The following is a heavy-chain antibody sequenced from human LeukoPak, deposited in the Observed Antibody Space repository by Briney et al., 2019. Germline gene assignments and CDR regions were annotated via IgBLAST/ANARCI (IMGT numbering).Heavy chain of an antibody. V-gene: IGHV3-21*01. CDR2: ISSSSGYI. Sequence: PGGSLRLSCAASGFTFNTYNMNWVRQAPGKGLEWVSSISSSSGYIYYADSVKGRFTISRDNAKNSLYLQMNSLRAEDTAVYYCARDYPTCDYWGQGTLVTVSS. CDR3: ARDYPTCDY. J-gene: IGHJ4*02. CDR1: GFTFNTYN.